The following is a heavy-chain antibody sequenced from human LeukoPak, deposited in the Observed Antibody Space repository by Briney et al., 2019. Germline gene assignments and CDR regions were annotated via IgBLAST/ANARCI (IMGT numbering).Heavy chain of an antibody. V-gene: IGHV3-30*02. Sequence: GGSLRLSCAVSGFTFSSHGMHWVRQAPGKGLEWVTFISYDGSNKDYADSVKGRFTISRYNSKNTLYLQVDSLRPEDTAVYYCARGGAAGIYGMDVWGQGAIMTVTS. J-gene: IGHJ6*02. CDR3: ARGGAAGIYGMDV. D-gene: IGHD6-13*01. CDR2: ISYDGSNK. CDR1: GFTFSSHG.